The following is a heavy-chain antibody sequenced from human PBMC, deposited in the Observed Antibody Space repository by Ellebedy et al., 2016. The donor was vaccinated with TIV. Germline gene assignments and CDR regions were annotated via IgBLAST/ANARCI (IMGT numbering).Heavy chain of an antibody. CDR1: GFSLSTSGVT. J-gene: IGHJ5*02. CDR2: IYWNDDK. D-gene: IGHD2-2*01. CDR3: AHRGGYCSSTSCLPAGWFDP. V-gene: IGHV2-5*01. Sequence: SGPTLVKPTQTLTLTCTFSGFSLSTSGVTVGWVRQPPGEALEWLAFIYWNDDKRYSPSLRNRLTITKDTSKNQVVLTVTHMDPVDTATYYCAHRGGYCSSTSCLPAGWFDPWGQGTLVTVSS.